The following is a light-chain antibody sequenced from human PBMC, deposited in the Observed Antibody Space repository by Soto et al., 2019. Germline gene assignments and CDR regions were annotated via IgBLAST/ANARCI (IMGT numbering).Light chain of an antibody. CDR2: GAS. V-gene: IGKV1-9*01. CDR1: QGINKF. CDR3: QELTNFRFT. J-gene: IGKJ2*01. Sequence: IQLTQSPSSLSASVGDRVTITCRASQGINKFLAWYQQRPGKAPQLLVYGASTLQSGVPSRFSGSGSGTDFTLTISRLQAEDFATYYCQELTNFRFTFGQWTKLDI.